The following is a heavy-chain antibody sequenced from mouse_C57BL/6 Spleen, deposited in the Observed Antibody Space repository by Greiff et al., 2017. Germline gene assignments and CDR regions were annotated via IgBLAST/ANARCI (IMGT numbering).Heavy chain of an antibody. J-gene: IGHJ4*01. V-gene: IGHV1-52*01. CDR3: ARDHYYAMDY. Sequence: QVQLQQPGAELVRPGSSVKLSCKASGYTFTSYWMHWVKQRPIQGLEWIGNIDPSDSETHYNQKFKDKATLTVDKSSSTAYMQLSSLTSEDSAVYYCARDHYYAMDYWGQGTSVTVSS. CDR1: GYTFTSYW. CDR2: IDPSDSET.